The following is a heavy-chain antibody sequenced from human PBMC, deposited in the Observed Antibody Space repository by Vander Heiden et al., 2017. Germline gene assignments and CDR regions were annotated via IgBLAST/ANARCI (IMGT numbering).Heavy chain of an antibody. D-gene: IGHD6-13*01. CDR2: IFYRGST. Sequence: QVQLQESGPGLVKPSQTLSLTCTVSGGSISSGDYYWSWIRQPPGKGLEWIGYIFYRGSTYYNPSLKSRVTISVDTSKNQFSLKLSSVTAADTAVYYCARAGGGYSSSWYPSALDYWGQGTLVTVSS. CDR3: ARAGGGYSSSWYPSALDY. J-gene: IGHJ4*02. CDR1: GGSISSGDYY. V-gene: IGHV4-30-4*01.